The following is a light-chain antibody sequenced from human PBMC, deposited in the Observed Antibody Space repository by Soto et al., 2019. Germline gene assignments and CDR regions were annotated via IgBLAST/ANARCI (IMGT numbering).Light chain of an antibody. CDR1: QGIIDY. CDR3: QKYNIAPRT. CDR2: AAS. J-gene: IGKJ1*01. V-gene: IGKV1-27*01. Sequence: DIQMTQSPSSLSASVGDRVTITCRASQGIIDYLAWYQQKPGKAPKLLIYAASTLQSGVPSRFSGSGAGTDFTLTISSLQPEDVATYYCQKYNIAPRTFGQGTKVEIK.